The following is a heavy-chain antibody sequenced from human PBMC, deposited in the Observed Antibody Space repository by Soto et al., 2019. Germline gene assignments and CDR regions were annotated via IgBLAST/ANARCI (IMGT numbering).Heavy chain of an antibody. CDR2: IYSGGST. D-gene: IGHD3-22*01. CDR1: PWTGRRFY. CDR3: AGGGGSGYYCGY. V-gene: IGHV3-53*01. J-gene: IGHJ4*02. Sequence: PGLWLRLSCAPSPWTGRRFYVSWVRQAPGKGLEWVSVIYSGGSTYHADPVKGRFTIARDNSKNTLYLQMNSLRAEDTAVYYCAGGGGSGYYCGYWGQGT.